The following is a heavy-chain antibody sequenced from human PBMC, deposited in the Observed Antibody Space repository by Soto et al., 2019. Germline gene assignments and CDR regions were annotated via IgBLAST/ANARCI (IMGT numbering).Heavy chain of an antibody. V-gene: IGHV4-34*01. CDR1: GGSFSGYY. D-gene: IGHD6-13*01. Sequence: XGTLSLTCAVYGGSFSGYYWSWIRQPPGKGLEWIGEINHSGSTNYNPSLKSRVTISVDTSKNQFSLKLSSVTAADTAVYYCARERGSSSWRYYYYGMDVWGQGTTVTVSS. CDR3: ARERGSSSWRYYYYGMDV. CDR2: INHSGST. J-gene: IGHJ6*02.